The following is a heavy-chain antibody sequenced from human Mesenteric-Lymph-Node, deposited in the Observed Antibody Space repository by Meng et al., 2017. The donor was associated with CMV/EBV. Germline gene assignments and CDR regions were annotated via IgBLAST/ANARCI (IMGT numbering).Heavy chain of an antibody. Sequence: GGSLRLSCAASGFTFSTYSMNWVRQAPGKGLEWVSSISSSSSYIQYADSLKGRITISRDNAKNSLYLQMNSLRAEDTAVYYCATSADGWFGELYDYWGQGTLVTVSS. J-gene: IGHJ4*02. CDR3: ATSADGWFGELYDY. CDR1: GFTFSTYS. D-gene: IGHD3-10*01. V-gene: IGHV3-21*01. CDR2: ISSSSSYI.